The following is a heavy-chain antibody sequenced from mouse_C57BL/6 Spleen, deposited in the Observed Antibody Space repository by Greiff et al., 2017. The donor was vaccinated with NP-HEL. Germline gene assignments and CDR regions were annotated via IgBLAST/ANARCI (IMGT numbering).Heavy chain of an antibody. CDR2: INPNNGGT. CDR1: GYTFTDYY. CDR3: ARGETGAYYYAMDY. Sequence: EVQLQQSGPELVKPGASVKISCKASGYTFTDYYMNWVKQSHGKSLEWIGDINPNNGGTSYNQKFKGKATLTVDKSSSTAYMELRSLTSEDSAVYYCARGETGAYYYAMDYWGQGTSVTVSS. D-gene: IGHD4-1*01. V-gene: IGHV1-26*01. J-gene: IGHJ4*01.